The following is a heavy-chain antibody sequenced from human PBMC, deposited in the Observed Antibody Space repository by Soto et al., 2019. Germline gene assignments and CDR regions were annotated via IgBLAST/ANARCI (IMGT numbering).Heavy chain of an antibody. CDR1: GFTFDDYG. D-gene: IGHD4-17*01. V-gene: IGHV3-20*01. Sequence: GGSLSLSCAASGFTFDDYGMSWVRQAPGKGLEWVSGINWNGGSTGYADSVKGRFTISRDNAKNSLYLQMNSLRAEDTALYHCARNRWNDYGDYFDYWGQGTLVTVSS. CDR3: ARNRWNDYGDYFDY. J-gene: IGHJ4*02. CDR2: INWNGGST.